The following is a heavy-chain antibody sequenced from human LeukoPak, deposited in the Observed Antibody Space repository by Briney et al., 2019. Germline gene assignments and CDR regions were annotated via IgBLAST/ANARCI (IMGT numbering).Heavy chain of an antibody. Sequence: SETLSLTCTVSGGSISSYYWSWIRQPPGKGLEWIGYIYYSGSTNYNPSLKSRVTISVDTSKNQFSLKLSSVNAADTAVHYCARQESRIAARPGWFDPWGQGTLVTVSS. CDR1: GGSISSYY. J-gene: IGHJ5*02. CDR2: IYYSGST. D-gene: IGHD6-6*01. CDR3: ARQESRIAARPGWFDP. V-gene: IGHV4-59*08.